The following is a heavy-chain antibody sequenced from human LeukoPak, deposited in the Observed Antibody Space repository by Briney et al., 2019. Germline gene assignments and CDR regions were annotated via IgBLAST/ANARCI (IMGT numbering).Heavy chain of an antibody. Sequence: AGGSLRLSWAASGFTFSSYWMSWVRQAPGKGLESVANIKQDGSEKYYVDSVKGRFTIARDNAKNSLYLQMNSLRAEDTAVYYCAGISVDTAMVTSDALDYWGQGTLVTVSS. CDR1: GFTFSSYW. CDR3: AGISVDTAMVTSDALDY. CDR2: IKQDGSEK. D-gene: IGHD5-18*01. V-gene: IGHV3-7*01. J-gene: IGHJ4*02.